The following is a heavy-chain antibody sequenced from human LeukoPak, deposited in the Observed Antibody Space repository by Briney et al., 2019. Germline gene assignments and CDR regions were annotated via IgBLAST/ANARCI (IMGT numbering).Heavy chain of an antibody. CDR3: ARDLTVGHHYYYYGMDV. CDR2: ISNSSSYI. D-gene: IGHD2-21*02. Sequence: GGSLRLSCAASGFTFSSYSLNWVRQAPGKGLEWVSSISNSSSYIYHADSVKRRCTISRDNAKNSLYLQMNSLRAKDTAVYYCARDLTVGHHYYYYGMDVWGKGTTVTVSS. CDR1: GFTFSSYS. J-gene: IGHJ6*04. V-gene: IGHV3-21*01.